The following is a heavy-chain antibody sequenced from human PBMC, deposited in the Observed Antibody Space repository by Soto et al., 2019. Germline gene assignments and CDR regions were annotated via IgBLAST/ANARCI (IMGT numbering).Heavy chain of an antibody. Sequence: EVQLVESGGGLIQPGGSLRLSCAASGFAFISYWMQWVRQAPGKGPVWVSRISSNGRNTTYADFVKGRFTISRDNAANTLHLQMSSLTDADTAVYYCVKASTVTGVGGYRWGQGTLVTVSS. CDR3: VKASTVTGVGGYR. V-gene: IGHV3-74*01. J-gene: IGHJ5*02. CDR1: GFAFISYW. D-gene: IGHD6-19*01. CDR2: ISSNGRNT.